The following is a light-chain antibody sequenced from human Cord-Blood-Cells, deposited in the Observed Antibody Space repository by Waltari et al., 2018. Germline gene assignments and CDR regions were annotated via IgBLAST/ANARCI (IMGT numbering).Light chain of an antibody. CDR3: QQSYSTPYT. V-gene: IGKV1-39*01. CDR2: AAS. J-gene: IGKJ2*01. Sequence: DIQMTQSPSSLSASVGARVTITCRASQSISSYLNWYQQKPGKAPKLLIDAASILQSGVPSRFSGSGSGTDFTLTISSLQPEDFATYYCQQSYSTPYTFGQGTKLEIK. CDR1: QSISSY.